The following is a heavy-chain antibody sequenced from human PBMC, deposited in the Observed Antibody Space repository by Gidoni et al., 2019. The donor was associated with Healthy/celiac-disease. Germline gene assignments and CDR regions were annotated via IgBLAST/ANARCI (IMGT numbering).Heavy chain of an antibody. J-gene: IGHJ4*02. D-gene: IGHD4-17*01. CDR1: GGSFSGYY. Sequence: QVQLQQWGAGLLKPSETLSLPCAVYGGSFSGYYWSWIRQPPGKGLEWIGEINHSGSTNYNPSLKSRVTISVDTSKNQFSLKLSSVTAADTAVYYCARAVYGDYEDYWGQGTLVTVSS. CDR2: INHSGST. V-gene: IGHV4-34*01. CDR3: ARAVYGDYEDY.